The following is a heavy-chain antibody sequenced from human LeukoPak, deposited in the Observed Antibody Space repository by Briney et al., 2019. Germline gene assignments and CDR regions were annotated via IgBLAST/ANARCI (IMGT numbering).Heavy chain of an antibody. CDR2: ISSSSSYI. V-gene: IGHV3-21*01. CDR3: ARDPSSGSYGGAEYFQH. Sequence: QSGGSLRLSCAASGFTFSTYTMNWVRQAPGKGLEWVSSISSSSSYIYYADSVKGRFTISRDNAKNSLYLQMNSLRAEDTAVYYCARDPSSGSYGGAEYFQHWGQGTLVTVSS. CDR1: GFTFSTYT. J-gene: IGHJ1*01. D-gene: IGHD1-26*01.